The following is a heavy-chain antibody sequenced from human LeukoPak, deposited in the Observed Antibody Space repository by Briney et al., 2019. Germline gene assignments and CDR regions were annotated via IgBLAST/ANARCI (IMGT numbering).Heavy chain of an antibody. CDR2: IDPDDSYT. D-gene: IGHD6-13*01. V-gene: IGHV5-10-1*01. CDR3: ARPTEHHLVLEN. CDR1: GYSFTTYW. Sequence: GESLRISCTGSGYSFTTYWISWVRQKPGKGLEWMGRIDPDDSYTNYSPSFQGHVTISVDKSLGAAYLQWTSLKASDTAIYYCARPTEHHLVLENWGQGTLVTVSS. J-gene: IGHJ4*02.